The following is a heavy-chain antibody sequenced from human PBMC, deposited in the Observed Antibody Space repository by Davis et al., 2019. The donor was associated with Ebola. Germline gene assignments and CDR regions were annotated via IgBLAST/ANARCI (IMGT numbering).Heavy chain of an antibody. D-gene: IGHD2-15*01. Sequence: ASVKVSCKASGYTFTSYGISWVRQAPGQGLEWMGWISAYNGNTNYAQKFQGRVTITADKSTSTAYMELSSLRSEDTAVYYCASGDIVVVVAATGGAFDIWGQGTMVTVSS. CDR3: ASGDIVVVVAATGGAFDI. CDR1: GYTFTSYG. CDR2: ISAYNGNT. J-gene: IGHJ3*02. V-gene: IGHV1-18*01.